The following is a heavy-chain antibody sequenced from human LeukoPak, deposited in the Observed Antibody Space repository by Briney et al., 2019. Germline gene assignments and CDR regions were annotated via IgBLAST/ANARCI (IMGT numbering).Heavy chain of an antibody. D-gene: IGHD1-26*01. CDR3: ARVLREQDFDY. CDR1: GYTFTSYY. CDR2: ISAYNGNT. V-gene: IGHV1-18*04. J-gene: IGHJ4*02. Sequence: ASVKVSCKASGYTFTSYYMRWVRQAPEQGLEWMGWISAYNGNTNYAQKLQGRVTMTTNTSTSTAYMELRSLRSDDTAVYYCARVLREQDFDYWGQGTLVTVSS.